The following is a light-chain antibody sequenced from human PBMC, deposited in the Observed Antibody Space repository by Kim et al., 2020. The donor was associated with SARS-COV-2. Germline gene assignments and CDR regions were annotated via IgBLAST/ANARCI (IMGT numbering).Light chain of an antibody. Sequence: DIQMTQSPSSLSASVGDRVTITCRASQGISNYLAWYQQKPGKVPKLLIYAASTLRSGVPSRFSGIESGTDFTLTISSLQPEDVATYYCQKYNSALRLFTFGPGTKVDIK. J-gene: IGKJ3*01. CDR2: AAS. CDR3: QKYNSALRLFT. V-gene: IGKV1-27*01. CDR1: QGISNY.